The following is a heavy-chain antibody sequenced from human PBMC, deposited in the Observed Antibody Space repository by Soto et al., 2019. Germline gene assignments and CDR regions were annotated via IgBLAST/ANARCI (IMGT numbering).Heavy chain of an antibody. Sequence: SETLSITCTVCGDSVSSSSYDWGWIRQPPGKGLEWIGYIYYSGSTNYNPSLKSRVTISVDTSKNQFSLKLNSVTAADTAVYYCARDRGANGAYFDYWGQGTLVTVSS. CDR3: ARDRGANGAYFDY. CDR1: GDSVSSSSYD. V-gene: IGHV4-61*01. CDR2: IYYSGST. J-gene: IGHJ4*02. D-gene: IGHD3-10*01.